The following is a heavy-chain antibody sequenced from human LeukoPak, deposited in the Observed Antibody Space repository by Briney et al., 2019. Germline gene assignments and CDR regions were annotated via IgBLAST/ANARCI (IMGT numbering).Heavy chain of an antibody. D-gene: IGHD6-6*01. V-gene: IGHV3-7*04. CDR2: IKQDGTEK. CDR3: ARDVRPDY. Sequence: GGSLRLSCAASGFTFSSYWMSWVRQAPGEGLEWVANIKQDGTEKYYMDSVKGRFSISRDNAKDSLYLQMNALRAEDTAVYYCARDVRPDYWGQGTLVTVST. CDR1: GFTFSSYW. J-gene: IGHJ4*02.